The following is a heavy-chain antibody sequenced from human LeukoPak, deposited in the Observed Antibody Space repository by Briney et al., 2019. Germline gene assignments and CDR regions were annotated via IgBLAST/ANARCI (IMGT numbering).Heavy chain of an antibody. V-gene: IGHV4-39*01. D-gene: IGHD1-26*01. CDR3: ARHGYSGSYYGLSWFDP. Sequence: SETLSLTCTVSGGSISSSGYFWGGIRQPPGKGLEWIASIYYSGSTYYNPSLKSRVTIPVHTSKNQLALKLSSLTAADTAVYYCARHGYSGSYYGLSWFDPWGQGTLVTVSS. CDR1: GGSISSSGYF. CDR2: IYYSGST. J-gene: IGHJ5*02.